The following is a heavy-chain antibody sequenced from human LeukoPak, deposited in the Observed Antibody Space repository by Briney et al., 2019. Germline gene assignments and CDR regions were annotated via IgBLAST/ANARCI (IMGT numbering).Heavy chain of an antibody. D-gene: IGHD2-21*02. CDR2: IYYSGST. CDR1: GGSISSSSYY. Sequence: PSETLSLTCTVSGGSISSSSYYWGWIRQPPGKGLECIGRIYYSGSTYYNPSLKSRVTISVDTSKNQFSLKLSSVTAADTAVYYCARGGPHIVVVTALYDAFDIWGQGTMVTVSS. V-gene: IGHV4-39*01. CDR3: ARGGPHIVVVTALYDAFDI. J-gene: IGHJ3*02.